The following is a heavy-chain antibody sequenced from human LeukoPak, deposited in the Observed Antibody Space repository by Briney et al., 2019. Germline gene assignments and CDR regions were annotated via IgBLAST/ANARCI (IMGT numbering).Heavy chain of an antibody. D-gene: IGHD2-21*01. Sequence: ASVKVSCKASGYTFTSYYMHWLRQAPGQRLEWMGIINPSGGSRSYAQKFQRRVTMTRDTSPTTANIERSSPRSEDRAWYYCARDLFGRYFDLWGRGTLVTVSS. CDR2: INPSGGSR. CDR3: ARDLFGRYFDL. CDR1: GYTFTSYY. J-gene: IGHJ2*01. V-gene: IGHV1-46*01.